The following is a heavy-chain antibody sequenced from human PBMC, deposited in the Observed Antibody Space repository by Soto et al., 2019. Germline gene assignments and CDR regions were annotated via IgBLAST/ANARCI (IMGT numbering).Heavy chain of an antibody. Sequence: GGSLRLCCVVSGVACIIYGMHCVRQSPGKGLEWVAVISYDGNNEYYADSVKGRFTISRDNSKNTVFLQMYSLRAEDTDVYYCAKLAYDGSGATNPHIDYSGHRARVTGS. CDR1: GVACIIYG. D-gene: IGHD3-22*01. V-gene: IGHV3-30*18. CDR2: ISYDGNNE. J-gene: IGHJ4*01. CDR3: AKLAYDGSGATNPHIDY.